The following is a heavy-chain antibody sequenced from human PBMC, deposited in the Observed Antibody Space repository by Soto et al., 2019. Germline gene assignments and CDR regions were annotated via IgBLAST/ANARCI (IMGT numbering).Heavy chain of an antibody. CDR2: IYWDDDK. V-gene: IGHV2-5*02. Sequence: QITLKESGPTLVKPTQTLTLTCTFSGFSLSTSAVGVGWIRQPPGKALEWLAFIYWDDDKRYSPSLKSSLTITKDPSKNQVVLAITTMDPVETATYYCAHLVVAGLTYYFDYWGQGTLVTVSS. D-gene: IGHD2-15*01. CDR3: AHLVVAGLTYYFDY. J-gene: IGHJ4*02. CDR1: GFSLSTSAVG.